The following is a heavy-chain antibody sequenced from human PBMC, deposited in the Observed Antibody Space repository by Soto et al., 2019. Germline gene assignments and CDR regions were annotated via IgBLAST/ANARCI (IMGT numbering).Heavy chain of an antibody. D-gene: IGHD6-19*01. J-gene: IGHJ4*02. CDR2: ISGSGGRT. V-gene: IGHV3-23*01. CDR3: AKEMYSSGFFDY. CDR1: GFTFSSYA. Sequence: EVQLLESGGGLVQPGGSPRLSCAASGFTFSSYAMSWARQAPGKGLEWVSAISGSGGRTYYADSVKGRFTISRDNSRNTLYLEMNSLRAEDTALYYCAKEMYSSGFFDYWGQGTLVTVSS.